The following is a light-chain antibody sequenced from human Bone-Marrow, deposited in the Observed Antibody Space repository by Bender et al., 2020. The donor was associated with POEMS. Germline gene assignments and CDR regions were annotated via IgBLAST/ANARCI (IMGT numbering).Light chain of an antibody. V-gene: IGLV2-14*02. J-gene: IGLJ3*02. CDR1: SYSDVGSYNV. CDR2: EDS. CDR3: SSYTTINTVV. Sequence: QSALTQPASVSGSPGQSITISCSGTSYSDVGSYNVVSWYQQHPGKAPKLILYEDSKRPSGVSHRFSGSKSGNTASLTISGLQAEDEADYYCSSYTTINTVVFGGGTKLTVL.